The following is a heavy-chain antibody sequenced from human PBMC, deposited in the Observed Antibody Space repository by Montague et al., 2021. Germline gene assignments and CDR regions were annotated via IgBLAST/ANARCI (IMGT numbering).Heavy chain of an antibody. CDR2: IDYSGNS. J-gene: IGHJ5*02. CDR3: ARVFSSWYVGWFDP. Sequence: SETLSLTCTVSGASITSNIYYWGWTRQSPGKGLAWIGSIDYSGNSFYQPSLKSRITMAVDTSKNQFSLKLSSVTAADTAIYYCARVFSSWYVGWFDPWGQGTLVTVSS. V-gene: IGHV4-39*07. CDR1: GASITSNIYY. D-gene: IGHD6-13*01.